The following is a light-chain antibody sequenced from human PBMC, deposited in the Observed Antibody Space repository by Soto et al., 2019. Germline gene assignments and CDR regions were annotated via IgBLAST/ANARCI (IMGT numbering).Light chain of an antibody. CDR3: QQYGSSPRS. J-gene: IGKJ1*01. CDR2: DAS. Sequence: DIVLTQSPVTLPLSPGEGATLSCGASQTIANNYVAWYQQRRGLGPRLLIYDASKRATGIPDRFSGSGSGTDFTLTISGLEPEDFAVYYCQQYGSSPRSLGQGTKVEIK. V-gene: IGKV3D-20*01. CDR1: QTIANNY.